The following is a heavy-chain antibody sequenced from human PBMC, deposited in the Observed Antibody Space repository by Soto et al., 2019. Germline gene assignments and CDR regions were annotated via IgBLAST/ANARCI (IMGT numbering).Heavy chain of an antibody. CDR1: GGSISSYY. CDR2: IYYSGST. D-gene: IGHD1-26*01. V-gene: IGHV4-59*01. CDR3: ARFSGSYEEFDY. J-gene: IGHJ4*02. Sequence: SETLSLTCTVSGGSISSYYWSWIRQPPGKGLEWIGYIYYSGSTNYNPSLKSRVTISVDTSKNQFSLKLSSVTAADTAVYYCARFSGSYEEFDYWGQGTLVTVSS.